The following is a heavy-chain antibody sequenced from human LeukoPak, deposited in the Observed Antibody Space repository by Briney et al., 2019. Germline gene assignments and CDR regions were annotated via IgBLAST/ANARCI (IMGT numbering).Heavy chain of an antibody. V-gene: IGHV4-39*01. D-gene: IGHD3-10*01. J-gene: IGHJ6*03. CDR2: IYYNGST. CDR1: GGSISTTSYY. CDR3: ARHKMVRGIGYYYYMDV. Sequence: YPSETLSLTCTVSGGSISTTSYYWGWIRQPPGKGLQWIGSIYYNGSTYYNPSLKSRVIISVDTSKNQFSLKLSSVTAADTAVYYCARHKMVRGIGYYYYMDVWGKGTTVTISS.